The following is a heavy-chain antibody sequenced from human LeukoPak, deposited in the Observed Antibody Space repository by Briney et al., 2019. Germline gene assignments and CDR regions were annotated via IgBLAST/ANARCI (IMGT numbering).Heavy chain of an antibody. V-gene: IGHV4-4*07. CDR2: IYTSGST. CDR1: GGSLSSYY. D-gene: IGHD3-22*01. Sequence: SETLSLTCTVSGGSLSSYYWSWIRQPAGKGLEWIGRIYTSGSTNYNPSLMSRVTMSVDTSKNQFSLKLSSVTAADTAVYYCAREAHSSGYNLHWYFDLWGRGTLVTVSS. CDR3: AREAHSSGYNLHWYFDL. J-gene: IGHJ2*01.